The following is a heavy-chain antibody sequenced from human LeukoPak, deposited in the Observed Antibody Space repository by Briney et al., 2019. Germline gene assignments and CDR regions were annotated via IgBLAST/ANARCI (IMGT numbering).Heavy chain of an antibody. V-gene: IGHV4-30-4*07. CDR1: GGAISSGGYS. J-gene: IGHJ4*02. D-gene: IGHD2-21*02. CDR3: ARGWGPAYCGGDCHRHFDY. CDR2: IYNSGST. Sequence: SETLSLTCAVSGGAISSGGYSWNWIRQPPGKGLEWIGYIYNSGSTSYNPSLKSRVSLSVDTSKNLFSLTLNSMTAADTAVYYCARGWGPAYCGGDCHRHFDYWGQGTLVTVSS.